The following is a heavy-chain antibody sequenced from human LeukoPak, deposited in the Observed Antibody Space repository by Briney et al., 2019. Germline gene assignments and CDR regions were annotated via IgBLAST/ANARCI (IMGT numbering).Heavy chain of an antibody. Sequence: ASVKVSCKASGGTFSSYAISWVRQAPGQGLEWMGRIIPILGIANYAQKFQGRVTITADKSTSTAYMELSSLRSEDTAVYYCARYYDFWSGYYTSWFDPWGQGTLVTVSS. CDR2: IIPILGIA. V-gene: IGHV1-69*04. CDR1: GGTFSSYA. D-gene: IGHD3-3*01. CDR3: ARYYDFWSGYYTSWFDP. J-gene: IGHJ5*02.